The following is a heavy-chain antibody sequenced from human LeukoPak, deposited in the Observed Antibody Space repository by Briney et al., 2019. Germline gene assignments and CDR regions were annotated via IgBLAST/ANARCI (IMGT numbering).Heavy chain of an antibody. Sequence: SETLSLTCTVSGGSMTSYYWSWIRQPAGKGLEWIGRIYTGGSTNYNPSLKSRVTMSVGTPKNQFSLKLNSVTAADTAVYYCARELGYCSSTSCYGFDPRGQGTLVTVSS. CDR3: ARELGYCSSTSCYGFDP. CDR2: IYTGGST. CDR1: GGSMTSYY. D-gene: IGHD2-2*01. V-gene: IGHV4-4*07. J-gene: IGHJ5*02.